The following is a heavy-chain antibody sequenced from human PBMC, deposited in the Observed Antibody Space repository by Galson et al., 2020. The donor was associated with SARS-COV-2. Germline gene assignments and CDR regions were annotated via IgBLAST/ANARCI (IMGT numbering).Heavy chain of an antibody. Sequence: ASVKVFCKASGYTFTGYYMHWVRQAPGQGLEWMGWINPNSGGTNYAQKFQGRVTMTRDTSISTAYMELSRLRSDDTAVYYCARVTTGYDILTGYPYYYYGMDVWGQGTTVTVSS. V-gene: IGHV1-2*02. CDR3: ARVTTGYDILTGYPYYYYGMDV. D-gene: IGHD3-9*01. J-gene: IGHJ6*02. CDR2: INPNSGGT. CDR1: GYTFTGYY.